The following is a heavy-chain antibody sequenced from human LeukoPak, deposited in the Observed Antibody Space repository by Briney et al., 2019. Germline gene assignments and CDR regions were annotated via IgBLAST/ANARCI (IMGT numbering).Heavy chain of an antibody. CDR2: MNPNSGNT. CDR1: GYTFTSYD. J-gene: IGHJ4*02. D-gene: IGHD3-3*01. CDR3: ARADRDFWSGYLYYFDY. V-gene: IGHV1-8*03. Sequence: ASVKVSCKASGYTFTSYDINWVRQATGQGHEWMGWMNPNSGNTGYAQKFQGRVTITRNTSISTAYMELSSLRSEDTAVYYCARADRDFWSGYLYYFDYWGQGTLVTVSS.